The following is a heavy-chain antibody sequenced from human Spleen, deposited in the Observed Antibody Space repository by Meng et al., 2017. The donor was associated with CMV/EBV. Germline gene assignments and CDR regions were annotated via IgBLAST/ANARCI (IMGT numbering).Heavy chain of an antibody. CDR1: GGSLRGYF. V-gene: IGHV4-34*01. J-gene: IGHJ6*02. CDR3: ARGRVIPAAYYYYYYYGMDV. Sequence: GSLRLSCTVSGGSLRGYFWAWIRQAPGKGLEWIGEISQKGTTNYSPSLKSRVSMSIHTSEKQFSLRLSSVTAADTAVYYCARGRVIPAAYYYYYYYGMDVWGQGTTVTVSS. D-gene: IGHD2-2*01. CDR2: ISQKGTT.